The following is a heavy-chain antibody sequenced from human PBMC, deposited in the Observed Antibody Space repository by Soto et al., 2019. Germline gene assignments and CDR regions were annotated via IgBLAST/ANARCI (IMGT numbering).Heavy chain of an antibody. CDR1: GYSFTSYW. CDR3: ARHGVWGSYCSSTSCSNYYYYGMDV. V-gene: IGHV5-10-1*01. CDR2: IDPSDSYT. D-gene: IGHD2-2*01. J-gene: IGHJ6*02. Sequence: GESLKISCKGSGYSFTSYWISWVRQMPGKGLEWMGRIDPSDSYTNYSPSFQGHVTISADKSISTAYLQWSCLKASDTAMYYCARHGVWGSYCSSTSCSNYYYYGMDVRGQGTTVTVSS.